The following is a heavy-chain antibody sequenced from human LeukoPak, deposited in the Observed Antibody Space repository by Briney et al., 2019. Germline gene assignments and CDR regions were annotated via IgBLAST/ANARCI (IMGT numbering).Heavy chain of an antibody. D-gene: IGHD2-2*01. Sequence: ASVKVSCKASGYTFTGYYMHWVRQAPGQGLEWMGWINPNSGGTNYAQKFQGRVTMTRDTSISTAYMELSRLRSDDTAVYYCARDCSSTSCSEWSYWGQGTLVTVSS. CDR2: INPNSGGT. J-gene: IGHJ4*02. CDR3: ARDCSSTSCSEWSY. V-gene: IGHV1-2*02. CDR1: GYTFTGYY.